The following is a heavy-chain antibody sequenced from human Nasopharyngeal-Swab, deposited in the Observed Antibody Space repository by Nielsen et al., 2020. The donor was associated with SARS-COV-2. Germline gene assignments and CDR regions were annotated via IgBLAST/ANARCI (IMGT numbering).Heavy chain of an antibody. Sequence: ASVQISCKASGYTFTSYYMHWVRQAPAQGLEWMGIINPSGGSTSYAQKFQGRVTMTRDTSTSTVYMELSSLRSEDTAVYYCARGGIQLWDFWGQGTLVTVSS. J-gene: IGHJ4*02. CDR3: ARGGIQLWDF. D-gene: IGHD5-18*01. V-gene: IGHV1-46*01. CDR1: GYTFTSYY. CDR2: INPSGGST.